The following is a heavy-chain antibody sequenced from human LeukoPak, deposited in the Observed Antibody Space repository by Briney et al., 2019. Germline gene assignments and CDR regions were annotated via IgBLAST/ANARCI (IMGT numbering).Heavy chain of an antibody. V-gene: IGHV4-38-2*01. CDR1: GYFITSGYY. Sequence: SETLPLTCAVSGYFITSGYYWGWIRQPPGKGLEWIGSIYHSGSTYYSPSLKSRVTISVDTSNNQFSLNLTSVTAADTAVYYCAKSDYYYDSSGTNWGQGTLVTVSS. D-gene: IGHD3-22*01. J-gene: IGHJ4*02. CDR2: IYHSGST. CDR3: AKSDYYYDSSGTN.